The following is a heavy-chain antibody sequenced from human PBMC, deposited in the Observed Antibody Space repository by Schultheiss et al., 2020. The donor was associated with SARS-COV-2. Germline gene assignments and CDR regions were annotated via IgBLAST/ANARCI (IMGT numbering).Heavy chain of an antibody. D-gene: IGHD3-22*01. CDR1: GGTFSSYA. CDR3: ARDRDYYE. J-gene: IGHJ4*02. CDR2: IIPIFGTA. Sequence: SVKVSCKASGGTFSSYAISWVRQAPGQGLEWMGGIIPIFGTANYAQKFQGRVTITADESTSTAYMELSGLRSDDTAVYYCARDRDYYEWGQGTLVTVSS. V-gene: IGHV1-69*13.